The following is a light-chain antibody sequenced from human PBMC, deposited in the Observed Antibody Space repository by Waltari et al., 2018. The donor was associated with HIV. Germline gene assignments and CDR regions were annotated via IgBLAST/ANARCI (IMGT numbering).Light chain of an antibody. Sequence: QSVLTQPPSASGTPGPRVTLPCSGSSSNIGNDNVYWYQQLPGTTPKLLISKNIQRRSGVPDRVAGTKSGTSAYLAISGLRSEDEADYYCVGWDASLSAYVFGAGTKVTVL. J-gene: IGLJ1*01. CDR3: VGWDASLSAYV. CDR2: KNI. V-gene: IGLV1-47*01. CDR1: SSNIGNDN.